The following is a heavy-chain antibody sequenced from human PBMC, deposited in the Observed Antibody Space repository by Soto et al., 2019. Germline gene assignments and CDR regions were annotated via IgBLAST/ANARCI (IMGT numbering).Heavy chain of an antibody. V-gene: IGHV3-23*01. J-gene: IGHJ4*02. Sequence: GGSLRLSCAASGFTFSSYAMSWVRQAPGKGLEWVSAISGSGGSTYYADSVKGRFTISRDNSKNTLYLQMNSLRAEDTAVYYCAKDLGFGSKYSGYDPPLLWGQGTLVTVSS. CDR2: ISGSGGST. CDR3: AKDLGFGSKYSGYDPPLL. D-gene: IGHD5-12*01. CDR1: GFTFSSYA.